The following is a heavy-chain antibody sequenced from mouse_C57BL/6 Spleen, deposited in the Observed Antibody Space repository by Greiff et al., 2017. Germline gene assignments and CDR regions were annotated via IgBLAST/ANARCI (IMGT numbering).Heavy chain of an antibody. CDR1: GYTFTTYP. V-gene: IGHV1-47*01. D-gene: IGHD2-4*01. CDR2: FHPYNDDT. CDR3: ARSDDYDDWYFDV. Sequence: QVQLQQSGAELVKPGASVKMSCKASGYTFTTYPIEWMKQNHGKSLEWIGNFHPYNDDTKYNEKFKGKATLTVEQSSSTIYLELSRSTSDDSAVYYCARSDDYDDWYFDVWGTGTTVTVSS. J-gene: IGHJ1*03.